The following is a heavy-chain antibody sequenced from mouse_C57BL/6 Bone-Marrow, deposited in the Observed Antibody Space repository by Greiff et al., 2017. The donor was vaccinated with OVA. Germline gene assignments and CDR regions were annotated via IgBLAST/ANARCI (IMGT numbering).Heavy chain of an antibody. V-gene: IGHV1-69*01. CDR2: IDPSDSYT. Sequence: QVHVKQPGAELVMPGASVKLPCKASGYTFTSYWMHWVKQRPGQGLEWIGEIDPSDSYTNYNQKFKGQSTLTVDKSSSTAYMQLSSLTSEDSAVYYCARNYYGSSFWYFDVWGTGTTVTVSS. CDR1: GYTFTSYW. D-gene: IGHD1-1*01. CDR3: ARNYYGSSFWYFDV. J-gene: IGHJ1*03.